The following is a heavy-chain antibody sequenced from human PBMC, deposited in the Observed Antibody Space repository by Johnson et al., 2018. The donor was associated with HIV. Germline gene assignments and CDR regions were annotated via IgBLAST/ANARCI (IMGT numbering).Heavy chain of an antibody. CDR1: GITVGTNY. Sequence: QLVESGGGLVQPGGSLRLSCAASGITVGTNYMSWVRQAPGKGLEWVSVIFSVGDVYYADSVKGRFTISRDNSKNMVYLQMNSLRAEDTAVYYCARVHSGGAFDIWGQGTMVTVSS. V-gene: IGHV3-66*01. J-gene: IGHJ3*02. CDR3: ARVHSGGAFDI. CDR2: IFSVGDV.